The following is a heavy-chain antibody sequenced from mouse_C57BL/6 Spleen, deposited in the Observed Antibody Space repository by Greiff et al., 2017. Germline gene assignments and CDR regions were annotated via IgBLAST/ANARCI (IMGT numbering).Heavy chain of an antibody. J-gene: IGHJ4*01. D-gene: IGHD2-3*01. V-gene: IGHV1-52*01. CDR1: GYTFTSYW. CDR3: ARYGYYAYAMDD. Sequence: QVQLQQPGAELVRPGSSVKLSCKASGYTFTSYWMHWVKQRPIQGLEWIGNIDPSDSETHYNQKFKDKATLTVDKSSSTAYMQLSSLTAEDSAVYYCARYGYYAYAMDDWGQGTSVTVAS. CDR2: IDPSDSET.